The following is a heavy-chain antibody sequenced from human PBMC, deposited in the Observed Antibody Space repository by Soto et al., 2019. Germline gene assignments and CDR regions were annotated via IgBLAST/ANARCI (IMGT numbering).Heavy chain of an antibody. Sequence: GSLRLSCAASGFTFSNVWINWVPQAPGKGLKWVGRIKSKTDGGTPDYSAPVKGRFAISRDDSKNMVYLQMNSLKTEDTGIYYFTTDSYSSIIVVRFDYWGQGTLVTVSS. CDR1: GFTFSNVW. CDR2: IKSKTDGGTP. V-gene: IGHV3-15*07. D-gene: IGHD3-22*01. CDR3: TTDSYSSIIVVRFDY. J-gene: IGHJ4*02.